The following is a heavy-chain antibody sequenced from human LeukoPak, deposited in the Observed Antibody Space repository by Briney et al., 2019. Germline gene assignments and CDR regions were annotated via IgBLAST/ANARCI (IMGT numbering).Heavy chain of an antibody. V-gene: IGHV3-23*01. Sequence: PGGSLRLSCATSGFTFSSYAMSWVRQAPGQGLEWVSAISDSGGNTYYADSVKGRFTISRDNPKNTLYLQMNSLRAEDTAVYYCAKQDIRSSAWYDWGQGTLVTVSS. CDR3: AKQDIRSSAWYD. D-gene: IGHD6-19*01. CDR2: ISDSGGNT. CDR1: GFTFSSYA. J-gene: IGHJ4*02.